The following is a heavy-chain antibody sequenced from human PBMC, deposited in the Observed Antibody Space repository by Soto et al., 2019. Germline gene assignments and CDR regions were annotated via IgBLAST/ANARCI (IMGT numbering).Heavy chain of an antibody. CDR3: ARAYSSSWEGYYGMDV. CDR1: VYSISSGYY. J-gene: IGHJ6*02. Sequence: SETLSLTCAVSVYSISSGYYWGWIRQPPGKGLEWIGSIYHSGSTYYNPSLKSRVTISVDTSKNQFSLKLSSVTAADTAVYYCARAYSSSWEGYYGMDVWGQGTTVTVSS. CDR2: IYHSGST. D-gene: IGHD6-13*01. V-gene: IGHV4-38-2*01.